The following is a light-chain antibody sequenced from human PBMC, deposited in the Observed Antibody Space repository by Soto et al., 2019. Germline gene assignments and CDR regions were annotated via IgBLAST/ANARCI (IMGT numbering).Light chain of an antibody. Sequence: QYALTQPASVSGSPGQSITISCTGTSSDVGGYNYVSWYQQHPGKAPKLMIYDVSNRPSGVSNRFSGSKSGNTASLTISGLQAEDEADYYCSSYTSSSTLPVVFGGGTQLTVL. CDR2: DVS. V-gene: IGLV2-14*01. J-gene: IGLJ2*01. CDR1: SSDVGGYNY. CDR3: SSYTSSSTLPVV.